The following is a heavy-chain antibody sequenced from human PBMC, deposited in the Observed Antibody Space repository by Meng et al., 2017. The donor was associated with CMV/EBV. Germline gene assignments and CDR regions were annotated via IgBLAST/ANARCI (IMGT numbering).Heavy chain of an antibody. V-gene: IGHV1-69*05. CDR1: GGTFSSYA. CDR3: ARVPRITMVRGVEYGMDV. D-gene: IGHD3-10*01. Sequence: SVKVSCKASGGTFSSYAISWVRQAPGQGLEWMGGIIPIFGTATYAQKFQGRVTITTDESTSTAYMELSSLRSEDTAVYYCARVPRITMVRGVEYGMDVWGQGTTVTVSS. J-gene: IGHJ6*02. CDR2: IIPIFGTA.